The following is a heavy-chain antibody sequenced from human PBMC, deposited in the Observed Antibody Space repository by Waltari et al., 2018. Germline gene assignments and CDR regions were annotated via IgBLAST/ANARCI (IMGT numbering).Heavy chain of an antibody. CDR3: ARCGDYGYYFDY. D-gene: IGHD4-17*01. CDR2: IKQDGSEK. CDR1: GFTFRSYW. V-gene: IGHV3-7*01. Sequence: EVQLVESGGGLVQPGGSLRLSCAASGFTFRSYWMSWVRQAQGKGREWGANIKQDGSEKYYGDSWKGRFTISRDNAKNALYLQMNSLRAEDTAVYYCARCGDYGYYFDYWGQGTLVTVSS. J-gene: IGHJ4*02.